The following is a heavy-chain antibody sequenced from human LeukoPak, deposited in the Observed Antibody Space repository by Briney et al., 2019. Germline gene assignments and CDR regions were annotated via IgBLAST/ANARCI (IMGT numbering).Heavy chain of an antibody. Sequence: NPSETLSLTCAVYGGPFSGYYWSWIRQLPGKGLEWIGEINHSGSTNYNPSLKSRVTMSVDTSKHQFSLKLSSVTAADTAVYYCARLPYCSGGSCYFDYWGQGTLVTVSS. V-gene: IGHV4-34*01. D-gene: IGHD2-15*01. CDR2: INHSGST. CDR3: ARLPYCSGGSCYFDY. CDR1: GGPFSGYY. J-gene: IGHJ4*02.